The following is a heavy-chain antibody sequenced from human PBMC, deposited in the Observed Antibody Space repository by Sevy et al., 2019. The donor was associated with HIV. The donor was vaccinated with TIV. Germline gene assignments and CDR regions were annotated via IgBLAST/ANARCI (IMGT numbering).Heavy chain of an antibody. V-gene: IGHV3-7*01. CDR1: GFTFSSYW. CDR2: IKQDGSEK. CDR3: STSGGET. D-gene: IGHD3-16*01. Sequence: GGSLRLSCAASGFTFSSYWMNWIRQAPGKGLEWVANIKQDGSEKYYVDSVKGRFTISGNNAKNSLYLEMNTLRAEDTAVYYCSTSGGETWGQGTLATVSS. J-gene: IGHJ5*02.